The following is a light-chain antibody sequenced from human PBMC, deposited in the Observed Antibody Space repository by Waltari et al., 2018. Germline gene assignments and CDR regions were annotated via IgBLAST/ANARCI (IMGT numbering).Light chain of an antibody. CDR3: QQYYNAPLT. CDR2: WAS. CDR1: QSFLHSSNNKNY. V-gene: IGKV4-1*01. Sequence: DIVMTQSPDSLALSLGERATINCKSSQSFLHSSNNKNYLAWYQQKPGQPPNLLIYWASTRESGVPYRFSGSGSGTDFTLTISSLQAEDVAVYYCQQYYNAPLTFGGGTKVEIK. J-gene: IGKJ4*01.